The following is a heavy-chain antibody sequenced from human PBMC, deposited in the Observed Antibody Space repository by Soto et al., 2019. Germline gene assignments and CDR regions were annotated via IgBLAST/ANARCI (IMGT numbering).Heavy chain of an antibody. D-gene: IGHD3-22*01. Sequence: PGESLKISCKGSGYSFTDSWINWVRQMPGKGLEWMGKIDPSDSYTSYSPSFQGHVTISADKSISTAYLQWGSLRASDTAMYYCATLRGNYYDSSGYYSSLGHWGQGTLVTVSS. J-gene: IGHJ5*02. V-gene: IGHV5-10-1*01. CDR1: GYSFTDSW. CDR3: ATLRGNYYDSSGYYSSLGH. CDR2: IDPSDSYT.